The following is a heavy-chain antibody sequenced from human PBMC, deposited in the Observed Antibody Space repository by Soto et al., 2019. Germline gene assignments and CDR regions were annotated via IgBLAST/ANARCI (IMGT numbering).Heavy chain of an antibody. CDR2: ISSSSVTI. CDR3: ARDRLGCSGGGCYSGYYGMDV. CDR1: GFTFSTYS. Sequence: EVQLVESGGGLVQPGGSLRLSCAASGFTFSTYSLNWVRQAPGKGLEWVSYISSSSVTINYADSVKGRCTISRDNAKNSLYLQLNSLRDEDTAVYYCARDRLGCSGGGCYSGYYGMDVWGQGPTVTVSS. V-gene: IGHV3-48*02. J-gene: IGHJ6*02. D-gene: IGHD2-15*01.